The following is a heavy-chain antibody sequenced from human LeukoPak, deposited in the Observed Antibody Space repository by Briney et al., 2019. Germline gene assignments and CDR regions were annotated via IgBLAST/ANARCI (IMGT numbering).Heavy chain of an antibody. CDR3: ASGSPAGDY. CDR2: ISSSKSYI. Sequence: GGSLRLSCAASGFSFSSYSMNWVRQAPGKGLEWVSSISSSKSYIFYADSVKGRFTLSRDNAKNSLYLEMTSLRAEDTAVYYCASGSPAGDYWGQGTLVTVSS. D-gene: IGHD1-26*01. V-gene: IGHV3-21*01. J-gene: IGHJ4*02. CDR1: GFSFSSYS.